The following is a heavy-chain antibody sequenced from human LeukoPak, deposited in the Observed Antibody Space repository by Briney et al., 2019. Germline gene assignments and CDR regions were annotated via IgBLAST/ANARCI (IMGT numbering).Heavy chain of an antibody. Sequence: ASVKVSCKASGYTFTSYGISWVRQAPGQGLEGMGWISAYNGNTNYAQKLQGRVTMTTDTSTSTAYMELRSLRSADTAVYYCARGPVVPAANGQYYYYYMDVWGKGTTVTVSS. V-gene: IGHV1-18*01. CDR2: ISAYNGNT. J-gene: IGHJ6*03. CDR3: ARGPVVPAANGQYYYYYMDV. D-gene: IGHD2-2*01. CDR1: GYTFTSYG.